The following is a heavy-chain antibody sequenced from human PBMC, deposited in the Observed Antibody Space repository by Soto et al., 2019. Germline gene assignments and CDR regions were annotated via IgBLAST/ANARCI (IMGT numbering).Heavy chain of an antibody. Sequence: PSETLSLTCTVSGGSISSSSYYWGWIRQPPGKGLEWIGSIYYSGSTYYNPSLKSRVTISVDTSKNQFSLKLSSVTAADTAVYYCARHRLLWFGGGFYPNWFDPWGQGTLVTVSS. CDR2: IYYSGST. J-gene: IGHJ5*02. CDR1: GGSISSSSYY. V-gene: IGHV4-39*01. D-gene: IGHD3-10*01. CDR3: ARHRLLWFGGGFYPNWFDP.